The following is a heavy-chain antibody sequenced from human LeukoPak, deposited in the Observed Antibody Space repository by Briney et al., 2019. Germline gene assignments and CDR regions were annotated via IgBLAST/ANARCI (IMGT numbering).Heavy chain of an antibody. V-gene: IGHV4-4*02. J-gene: IGHJ6*02. Sequence: SETLSLTWAVSGGSISSSNWWSWVRQPPGKGLEWIGEIYHSGSTNYNPSLKSRVTISVDKSKNQFSLKLSSVTAADTAVYHCARDWETRIIPGRGSGSSAYYYGMDVWGQGTTVTVSS. CDR2: IYHSGST. D-gene: IGHD3-10*01. CDR1: GGSISSSNW. CDR3: ARDWETRIIPGRGSGSSAYYYGMDV.